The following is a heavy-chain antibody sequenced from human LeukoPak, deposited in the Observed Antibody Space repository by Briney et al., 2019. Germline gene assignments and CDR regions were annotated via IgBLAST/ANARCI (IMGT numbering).Heavy chain of an antibody. Sequence: GGSLRLSCAASGFTFRSYAMSWVRQASGKGLEWVALISYDGSNKYYADSVKGRFTISRDNSKNTLYLQMNSLRPEDTAVYYCAKGDPYGSGSYPVDYWGQGTLVTVSS. D-gene: IGHD3-10*01. CDR3: AKGDPYGSGSYPVDY. V-gene: IGHV3-30*18. CDR1: GFTFRSYA. J-gene: IGHJ4*02. CDR2: ISYDGSNK.